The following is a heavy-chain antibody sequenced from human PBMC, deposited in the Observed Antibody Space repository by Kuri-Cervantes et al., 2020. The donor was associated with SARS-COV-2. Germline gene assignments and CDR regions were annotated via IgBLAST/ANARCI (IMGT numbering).Heavy chain of an antibody. CDR1: GFTFSSYA. V-gene: IGHV3-23*01. D-gene: IGHD2-2*01. J-gene: IGHJ6*03. CDR3: AKPKPTFIVEPAASYYYMDV. Sequence: GGFLRLYSAASGFTFSSYAMSWVRQAPGTGLEWVSALSGSGGSTYYADSVKGRFTISRDNSKSTLYLQMNTLRAEDTAVYYCAKPKPTFIVEPAASYYYMDVWGKGTRSPSP. CDR2: LSGSGGST.